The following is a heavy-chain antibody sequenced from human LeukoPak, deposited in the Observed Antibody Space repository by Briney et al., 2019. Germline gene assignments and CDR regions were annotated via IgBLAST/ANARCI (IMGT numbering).Heavy chain of an antibody. CDR3: AKEDGGSGWYEPVEY. CDR2: ISGSGGTT. J-gene: IGHJ4*02. D-gene: IGHD6-19*01. Sequence: PGGSLRLSCAASGFTFNGYAMSWARQVPGKGLEWVSTISGSGGTTYYADSLKGRFTISRDNSKNMLFLQMNSLRAEDTAIYYCAKEDGGSGWYEPVEYWGQGTLVTVSS. V-gene: IGHV3-23*01. CDR1: GFTFNGYA.